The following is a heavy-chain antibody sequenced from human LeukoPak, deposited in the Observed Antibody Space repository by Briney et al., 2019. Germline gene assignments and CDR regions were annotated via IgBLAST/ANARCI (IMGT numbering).Heavy chain of an antibody. CDR3: ADQKYSSRAFDI. J-gene: IGHJ3*02. CDR2: ISGSGGST. D-gene: IGHD2-15*01. V-gene: IGHV3-23*01. Sequence: GGSLRLSCAASGFTFSSYAMSWVRQAPGKGLEWVSAISGSGGSTYYADSVKGRFTISRDNSKNTLYLQMNSLRAEDTAVYYCADQKYSSRAFDIWGQGTMVTVSS. CDR1: GFTFSSYA.